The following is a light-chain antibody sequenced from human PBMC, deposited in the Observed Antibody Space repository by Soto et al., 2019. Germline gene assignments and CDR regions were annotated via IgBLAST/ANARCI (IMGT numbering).Light chain of an antibody. Sequence: SYELTQPLSVSVALGQTARITCGGNNIGSKNVHWYQQKPGQAPVLVIYRDSNRPSGIPERFSGSNSGNTATLTIGRAQAGDDADYYCQVWDSSTARVFGGGTQLTVL. CDR3: QVWDSSTARV. CDR2: RDS. V-gene: IGLV3-9*01. CDR1: NIGSKN. J-gene: IGLJ3*02.